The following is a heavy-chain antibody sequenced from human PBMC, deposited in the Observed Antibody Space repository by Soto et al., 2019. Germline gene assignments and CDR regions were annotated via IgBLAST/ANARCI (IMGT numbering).Heavy chain of an antibody. Sequence: GSLRLSCAASGFTFRGSALHWVRRASGKGLEWVGRSRSKDNSYATAYAASVKGRFTISRDDSKNTAYLQMNSLKIEDTAVYHCTRKASYYDSSDHDYWGQGT. J-gene: IGHJ4*02. CDR3: TRKASYYDSSDHDY. CDR2: SRSKDNSYAT. D-gene: IGHD3-22*01. V-gene: IGHV3-73*01. CDR1: GFTFRGSA.